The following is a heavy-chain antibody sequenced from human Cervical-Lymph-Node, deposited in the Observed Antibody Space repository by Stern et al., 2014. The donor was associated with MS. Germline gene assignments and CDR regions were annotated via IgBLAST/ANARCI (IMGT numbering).Heavy chain of an antibody. CDR1: GGAVSDYY. Sequence: QVQLQESGPGLVKPSETLSLTCTVSGGAVSDYYWNWIRQRPGKGLEWIGYISDTGTSNYHPSPLSRGTITFDTSQNHVSLRLKAVPAADTAVYYCARGPSTTASDCFFDLWGRGSLVTVSS. CDR2: ISDTGTS. V-gene: IGHV4-59*02. D-gene: IGHD2-21*02. J-gene: IGHJ2*01. CDR3: ARGPSTTASDCFFDL.